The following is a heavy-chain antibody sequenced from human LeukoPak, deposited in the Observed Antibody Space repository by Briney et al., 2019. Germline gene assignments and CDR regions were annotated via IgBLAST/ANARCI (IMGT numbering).Heavy chain of an antibody. CDR3: ARDGYNQSMDV. CDR2: IIPIFGIA. Sequence: SVKVSCKASGGTFSSYAISWVRQAPGQGLEWMGRIIPIFGIANYAQKFQGRVTITADKSTSTAYMGLSSLRSEDTAVYYCARDGYNQSMDVWGQGTTVTVSS. J-gene: IGHJ6*02. CDR1: GGTFSSYA. D-gene: IGHD5-24*01. V-gene: IGHV1-69*04.